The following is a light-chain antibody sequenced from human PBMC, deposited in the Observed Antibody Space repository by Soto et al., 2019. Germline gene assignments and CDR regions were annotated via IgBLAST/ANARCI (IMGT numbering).Light chain of an antibody. J-gene: IGKJ5*01. CDR3: QQYGTSPGST. CDR2: AEX. CDR1: PSTSTNY. V-gene: IGKV3-20*01. Sequence: EFVLTQSPGTLSLSQGERATLSXRASPSTSTNYLAWSQQEPXXPTRIXXXAEXSRATGTPDRFSGSGSGRDFTLTISRLKPEDFAVSYCQQYGTSPGSTFGQGTRLEIK.